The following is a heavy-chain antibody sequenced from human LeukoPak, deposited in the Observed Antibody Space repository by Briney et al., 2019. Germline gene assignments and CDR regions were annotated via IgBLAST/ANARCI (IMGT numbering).Heavy chain of an antibody. CDR2: IRYDGSNK. V-gene: IGHV3-30*02. Sequence: PGGSLRLSCAASGFTFSSYGMHWVRQAPGKGLEWVAFIRYDGSNKYYADSVKGRFTISRDNSKNSLYLQMNSLRAEDTAVYYCARGLYTYNVRYFDNWGQGTLDTVSS. CDR3: ARGLYTYNVRYFDN. J-gene: IGHJ4*02. D-gene: IGHD2-2*02. CDR1: GFTFSSYG.